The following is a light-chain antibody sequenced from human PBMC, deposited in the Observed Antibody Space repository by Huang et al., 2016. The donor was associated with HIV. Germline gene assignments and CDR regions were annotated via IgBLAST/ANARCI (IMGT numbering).Light chain of an antibody. V-gene: IGKV3-11*01. CDR2: DAS. J-gene: IGKJ4*01. CDR3: QQRSEWLT. CDR1: QSISPN. Sequence: ELVLTQSPATLSLSPGERATLSRRASQSISPNLAWYQHRPGQSPRLLIYDASKRAVGVPTRFSGRGSGTDFTLTISSLEPEDFAVYFCQQRSEWLTFGGGTRVDI.